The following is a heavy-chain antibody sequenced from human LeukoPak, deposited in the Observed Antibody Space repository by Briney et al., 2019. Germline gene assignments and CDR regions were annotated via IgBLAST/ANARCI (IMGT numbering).Heavy chain of an antibody. CDR3: ARVDSRSGSSFSAS. V-gene: IGHV3-30-3*01. CDR1: GFTFRSYA. Sequence: GGSLRLSCAASGFTFRSYAMHWVRQAPGEGLEWVAVISNDGTNKYYADSVRGRLTVSRDNSKNTLSLEIHSLKVEDTAVYYCARVDSRSGSSFSASWGQGTLVIVSS. D-gene: IGHD3-3*01. CDR2: ISNDGTNK. J-gene: IGHJ4*02.